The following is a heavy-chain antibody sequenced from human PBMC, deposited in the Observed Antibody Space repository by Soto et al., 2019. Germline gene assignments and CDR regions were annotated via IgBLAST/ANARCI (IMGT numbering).Heavy chain of an antibody. CDR2: INPNTGTT. V-gene: IGHV1-46*03. Sequence: GASVKVSSKASAYSFTTYYIHWVRQAPGQGLEWVGKINPNTGTTSYAQKFQGRVTVIKDTSTSTVYMELSSLRSEDTAVYFCAREASTTGTTFDYWGQGTLVTVSS. J-gene: IGHJ4*02. CDR3: AREASTTGTTFDY. D-gene: IGHD1-1*01. CDR1: AYSFTTYY.